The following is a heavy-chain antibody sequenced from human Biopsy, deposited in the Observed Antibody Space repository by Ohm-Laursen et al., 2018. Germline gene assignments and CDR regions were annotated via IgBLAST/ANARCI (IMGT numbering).Heavy chain of an antibody. CDR2: LNPVSGNS. J-gene: IGHJ5*02. D-gene: IGHD1-7*01. CDR3: GRAVRNQLLTDP. CDR1: GYTFTSYD. Sequence: GASVKVSCKASGYTFTSYDITWVRQASGQGPEWIGWLNPVSGNSNFGQKCRGRVTVTSDTSISTAYMELSGLTSDDTATYYCGRAVRNQLLTDPWGQGTLVTVTS. V-gene: IGHV1-8*01.